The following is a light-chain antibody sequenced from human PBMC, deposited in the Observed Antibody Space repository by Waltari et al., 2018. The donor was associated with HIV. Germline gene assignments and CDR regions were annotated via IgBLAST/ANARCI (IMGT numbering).Light chain of an antibody. CDR1: HSISTY. CDR3: RQSFSTMFT. Sequence: IQMSQSPSSLSAFVGDSVTITCRASHSISTYLNWYQQRPGKAPNLLIYKASNLQSGIPSRFSGSGSGTDFTLTISSLQPEDFATYYCRQSFSTMFTFGQGTMLHIK. CDR2: KAS. V-gene: IGKV1-39*01. J-gene: IGKJ2*01.